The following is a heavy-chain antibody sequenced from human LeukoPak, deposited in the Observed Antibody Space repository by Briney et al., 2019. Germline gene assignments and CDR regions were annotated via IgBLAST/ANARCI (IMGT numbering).Heavy chain of an antibody. D-gene: IGHD7-27*01. CDR3: ARDLGLYYYYGMDV. Sequence: PGGSLRLSCAASGFTVSSNYMSWVRQAPGKGLEWVSVIYSGGGTYYADSVKGRFTISRDNSKNTLYLQMNSLRAEDTAVYYCARDLGLYYYYGMDVWGQGTTVTVSS. CDR1: GFTVSSNY. CDR2: IYSGGGT. V-gene: IGHV3-66*01. J-gene: IGHJ6*02.